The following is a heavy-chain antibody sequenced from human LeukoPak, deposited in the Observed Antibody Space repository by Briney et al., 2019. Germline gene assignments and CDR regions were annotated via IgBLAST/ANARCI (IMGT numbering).Heavy chain of an antibody. Sequence: GGSLRLSCAASGFTFSSYAMSWVRQAPGKGLEWVSAISGSGGSTYYADSVKGRFTISRDNSKNTLYLQMSSLRAEDTAVYYCAKDPDIVVVTAIPHWFDPWGQGTLVTVSS. J-gene: IGHJ5*02. V-gene: IGHV3-23*01. D-gene: IGHD2-21*02. CDR1: GFTFSSYA. CDR2: ISGSGGST. CDR3: AKDPDIVVVTAIPHWFDP.